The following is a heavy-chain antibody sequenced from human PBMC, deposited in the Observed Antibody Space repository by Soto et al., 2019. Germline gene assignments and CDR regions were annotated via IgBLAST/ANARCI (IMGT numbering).Heavy chain of an antibody. J-gene: IGHJ4*02. CDR2: IYYSGST. Sequence: SETLSLTCTVSGGSISSGVYYWSWIRHHPGKGLEWIGYIYYSGSTYYNPSLKSRVTISVDTSKNQFSLKLSSVTAADTAVYYCALARLRLGELSSPFDYWGQGTLVTVSS. CDR3: ALARLRLGELSSPFDY. CDR1: GGSISSGVYY. V-gene: IGHV4-31*03. D-gene: IGHD3-16*02.